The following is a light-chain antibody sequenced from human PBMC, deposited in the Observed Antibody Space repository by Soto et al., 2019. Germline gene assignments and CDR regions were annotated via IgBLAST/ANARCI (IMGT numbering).Light chain of an antibody. J-gene: IGKJ1*01. V-gene: IGKV1-5*03. CDR3: QQYDLYPWT. CDR1: QSISSW. CDR2: KAS. Sequence: DIQMTQSPSTLSASVGDRVSITCRASQSISSWLAWYQQKPGKAPKLLFYKASSLETVVPSRFSGSGSGTEFTLTISSLQPDDFATYYCQQYDLYPWTFGQGTKVEI.